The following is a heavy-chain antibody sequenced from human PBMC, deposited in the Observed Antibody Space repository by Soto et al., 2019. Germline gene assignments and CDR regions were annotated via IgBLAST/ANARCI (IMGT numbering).Heavy chain of an antibody. Sequence: SGGSLRLSCAASGFTFSSYAMSWVRQAPGKGLEWVSAISGSGGSTYYADSVKGRFTISRDNSKNTLYLQMNSLRAEDTAVYYCAKRNIAAAGSRVYYYYGMDVWGQGTTVTVSS. CDR3: AKRNIAAAGSRVYYYYGMDV. D-gene: IGHD6-13*01. CDR1: GFTFSSYA. J-gene: IGHJ6*02. V-gene: IGHV3-23*01. CDR2: ISGSGGST.